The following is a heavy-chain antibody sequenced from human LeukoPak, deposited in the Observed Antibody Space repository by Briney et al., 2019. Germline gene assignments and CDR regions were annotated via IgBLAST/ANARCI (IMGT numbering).Heavy chain of an antibody. V-gene: IGHV4-34*01. CDR3: ARVMAATRFYWFNP. J-gene: IGHJ5*02. D-gene: IGHD2-15*01. CDR2: INHSGST. CDR1: GGSFSGYY. Sequence: SETLSLTCAVYGGSFSGYYWSWIRQPPGKGLEWIGEINHSGSTNYNPSLKSRVTISVDTSKNQFSLKLSSVTAADTAVYYCARVMAATRFYWFNPWGQGTLVTVSS.